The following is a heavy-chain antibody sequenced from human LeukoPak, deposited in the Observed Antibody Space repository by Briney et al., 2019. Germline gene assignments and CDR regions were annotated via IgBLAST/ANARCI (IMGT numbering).Heavy chain of an antibody. Sequence: SETLSLTCTVSGGSISSSSYYWGWIRQPPGKGLEWIGSIYYSGSTNYNPSLKSRATISVDTSKNQFSLKLSSVTAADTAVYYCARDTAGSSSWYIPDAFDIWGQGTMVTVSS. J-gene: IGHJ3*02. CDR2: IYYSGST. V-gene: IGHV4-39*07. D-gene: IGHD6-13*01. CDR3: ARDTAGSSSWYIPDAFDI. CDR1: GGSISSSSYY.